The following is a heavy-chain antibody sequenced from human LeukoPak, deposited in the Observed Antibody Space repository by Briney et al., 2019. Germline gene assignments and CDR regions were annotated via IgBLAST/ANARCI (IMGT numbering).Heavy chain of an antibody. CDR1: GVSINTCCYY. D-gene: IGHD5-18*01. V-gene: IGHV4-61*01. CDR2: KYYSGSA. J-gene: IGHJ4*02. CDR3: ARGRSYGFDFDS. Sequence: SETLSLTCDVSGVSINTCCYYWTWIRQPPGKGLEWIGYKYYSGSARYNSSLRSRLTISLDSSKNQFSLRLTSVTAADTAVYYCARGRSYGFDFDSWGPGTLVIVSS.